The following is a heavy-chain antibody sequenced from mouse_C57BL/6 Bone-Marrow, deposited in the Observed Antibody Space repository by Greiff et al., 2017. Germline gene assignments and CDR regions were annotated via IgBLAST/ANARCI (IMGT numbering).Heavy chain of an antibody. Sequence: VQLQQSGAELVRPGASVKLSCTASGFTITDDYMHWVKQRPEQGLEWIGWIDPENGDTEYASKFQGKATITADTSSNTAYLQLSSLTSEDTAVYYCTTNYYGSLAWFAYWGQGTLVTVSA. CDR2: IDPENGDT. J-gene: IGHJ3*01. D-gene: IGHD1-1*01. CDR1: GFTITDDY. CDR3: TTNYYGSLAWFAY. V-gene: IGHV14-4*01.